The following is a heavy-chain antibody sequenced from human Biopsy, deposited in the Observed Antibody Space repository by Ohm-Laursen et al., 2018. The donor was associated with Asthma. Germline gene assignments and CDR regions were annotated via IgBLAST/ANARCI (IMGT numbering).Heavy chain of an antibody. V-gene: IGHV4-39*02. CDR1: GASISSSSSHY. J-gene: IGHJ2*01. CDR2: IYYMGST. CDR3: ARAVSSSSYWYFDL. Sequence: SETLSLTCTVSGASISSSSSHYWAWIRQPPGKGLEWIANIYYMGSTYYIPSLKSRVTISLDMSMNHLSLKLNSVTAADTAVYYCARAVSSSSYWYFDLWGRGDLVTVSS. D-gene: IGHD6-6*01.